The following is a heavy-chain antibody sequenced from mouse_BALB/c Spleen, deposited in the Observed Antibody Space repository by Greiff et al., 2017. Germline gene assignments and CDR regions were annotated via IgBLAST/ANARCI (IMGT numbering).Heavy chain of an antibody. CDR1: GFTFSSFG. J-gene: IGHJ4*01. CDR3: ARRITTVVDYAMDY. D-gene: IGHD1-1*01. Sequence: EVMLVESGGGLEQPGGSRKLSCAASGFTFSSFGMHWVRQAPEKGLEWVAYISSGSSTIYYADTVKGRFTISRDNPKNTLFLQMTSLRSEDTAMYYCARRITTVVDYAMDYWGQGTSVTVSS. V-gene: IGHV5-17*02. CDR2: ISSGSSTI.